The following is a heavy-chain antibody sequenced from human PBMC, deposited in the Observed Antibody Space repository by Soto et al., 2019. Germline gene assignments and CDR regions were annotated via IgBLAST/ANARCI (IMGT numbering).Heavy chain of an antibody. CDR2: MNPNSGNT. CDR1: GGTFSSYA. CDR3: ARGFKGTAMVNFY. Sequence: QVQLVQSGAEVKKPGSSVKVSCKASGGTFSSYAINWVRQATGQGLEWMGWMNPNSGNTGYAQKFQGRVTMTRNTSISTAYMELSSLRSEDTAVYYCARGFKGTAMVNFYWGQGTLVTVSS. J-gene: IGHJ4*02. V-gene: IGHV1-8*02. D-gene: IGHD5-18*01.